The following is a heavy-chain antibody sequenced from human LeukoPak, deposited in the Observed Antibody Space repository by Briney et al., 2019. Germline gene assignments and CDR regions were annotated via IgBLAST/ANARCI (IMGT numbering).Heavy chain of an antibody. CDR1: GGSFSGYY. CDR3: ASVGYYDSSGYYEDAFDI. J-gene: IGHJ3*02. Sequence: SETLSLTCAVCGGSFSGYYWSWIRQPPGKGLEWIGEINHSGSTNYNPSLKSRVTISVDTSKNQFSLKLSSVTAADTAVYYCASVGYYDSSGYYEDAFDIWGQGTMVTVSS. CDR2: INHSGST. D-gene: IGHD3-22*01. V-gene: IGHV4-34*01.